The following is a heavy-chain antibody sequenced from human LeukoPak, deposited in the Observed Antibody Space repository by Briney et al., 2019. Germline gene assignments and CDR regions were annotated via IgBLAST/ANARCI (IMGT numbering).Heavy chain of an antibody. Sequence: GGSLRLSCAASGFTFSSYWMHWVRQAPGKGLVWVSRINTDGSSTSYADSVKGRFTISRDNAKNSLYLQMNSLRAEDTAVYYCARTWSGYLVDVWGKGTTVTVSS. J-gene: IGHJ6*04. CDR2: INTDGSST. V-gene: IGHV3-74*01. CDR1: GFTFSSYW. CDR3: ARTWSGYLVDV. D-gene: IGHD3-3*01.